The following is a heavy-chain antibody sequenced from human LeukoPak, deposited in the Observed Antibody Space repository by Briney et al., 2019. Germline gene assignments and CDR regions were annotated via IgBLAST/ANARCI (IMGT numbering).Heavy chain of an antibody. D-gene: IGHD3-22*01. Sequence: SETLSLTCTVSGGSISSYYWNWIRQPAGKGLEWIGRIYTSGSTNYNPSLKSRVTMSVDTSKNQFSLKLSSVTAADTAVYYCARDRYYYDSSGYSRFDPWGQGTLVTVSS. CDR1: GGSISSYY. CDR3: ARDRYYYDSSGYSRFDP. J-gene: IGHJ5*02. V-gene: IGHV4-4*07. CDR2: IYTSGST.